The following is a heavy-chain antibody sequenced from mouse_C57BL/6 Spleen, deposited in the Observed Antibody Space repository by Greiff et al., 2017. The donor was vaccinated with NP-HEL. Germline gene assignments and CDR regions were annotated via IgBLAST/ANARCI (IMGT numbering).Heavy chain of an antibody. CDR2: IDPSDSET. D-gene: IGHD2-3*01. Sequence: QVQLQQPGAELVRPGSSVKLSCKASGYTFTSYWMHWVKQRPIQGLEWIGNIDPSDSETHYNQKFKDKATLTVDKSSSTAYMQLSSLTSEDSAVYYCARDGYYYLDYWGQGTTLTVSS. CDR1: GYTFTSYW. V-gene: IGHV1-52*01. CDR3: ARDGYYYLDY. J-gene: IGHJ2*01.